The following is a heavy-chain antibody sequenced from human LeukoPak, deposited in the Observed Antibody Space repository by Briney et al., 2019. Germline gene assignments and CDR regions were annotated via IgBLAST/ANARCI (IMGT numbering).Heavy chain of an antibody. V-gene: IGHV4-59*08. CDR1: GGSISSNY. D-gene: IGHD4-17*01. Sequence: SETLSLTCTVSGGSISSNYWSWIRQPPGKGLEWIAYIYYSGITNSNPSLKSRVTISLDTSKRQFSLRLSSVTASDTAVYYCAKMGNPATVTADYWGQGILVTVSS. CDR2: IYYSGIT. CDR3: AKMGNPATVTADY. J-gene: IGHJ4*02.